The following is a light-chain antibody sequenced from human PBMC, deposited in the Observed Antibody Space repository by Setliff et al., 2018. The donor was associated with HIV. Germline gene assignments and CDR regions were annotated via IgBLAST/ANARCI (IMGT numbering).Light chain of an antibody. V-gene: IGLV2-14*01. CDR3: SSYSSRSTPSV. J-gene: IGLJ1*01. CDR1: SSDVGGYNY. CDR2: DVS. Sequence: QSALTQPASVSGSPGQSITISCNGTSSDVGGYNYVSWYHQHPGKAPKLMIHDVSNRPSGVSNRFSGSKSGNMASLTISGLQAEDEADYYCSSYSSRSTPSVFGTGTKVTVL.